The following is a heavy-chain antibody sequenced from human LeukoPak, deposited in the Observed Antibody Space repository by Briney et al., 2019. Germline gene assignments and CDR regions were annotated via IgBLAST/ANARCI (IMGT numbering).Heavy chain of an antibody. Sequence: SETLSLTCTVPGGSISSYYWSWIRQPAGKGLEWIGRIYTSGSTNYNPSLKSRVTMSVDTSKNQFSLKLSSVTAADTAVYYCARVQLERAGDWFDPWGQGTLVSASS. CDR3: ARVQLERAGDWFDP. D-gene: IGHD1-1*01. V-gene: IGHV4-4*07. CDR2: IYTSGST. J-gene: IGHJ5*02. CDR1: GGSISSYY.